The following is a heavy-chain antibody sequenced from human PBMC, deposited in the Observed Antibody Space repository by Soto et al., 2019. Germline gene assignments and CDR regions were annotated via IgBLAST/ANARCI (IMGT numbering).Heavy chain of an antibody. V-gene: IGHV4-59*01. Sequence: QVQLQESGPGLVKPSETLSLTCTVSGGSISSYYWSWIRQTPGKGLEWIGYIYYSGSTDYKPSLKSRVTISVDTSNNQFSLRLSSVTAADTAIYYCARGITGSRGHFYYYMDVWGKGTTVTVSS. CDR2: IYYSGST. J-gene: IGHJ6*03. CDR1: GGSISSYY. D-gene: IGHD1-20*01. CDR3: ARGITGSRGHFYYYMDV.